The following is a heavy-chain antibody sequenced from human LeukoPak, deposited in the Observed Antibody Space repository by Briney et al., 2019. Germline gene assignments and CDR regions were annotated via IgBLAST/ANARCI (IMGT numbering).Heavy chain of an antibody. CDR3: ASSYSGSYYGDAFDI. Sequence: SETLSLTCTVSGYSISSGYYWGWIRQPRGKGLEWIGSIYHSGSTNYNPSLKSRVTISVDTSKNQFSLKLSSVTAADTAVYYCASSYSGSYYGDAFDIWGQGTMVTVSS. D-gene: IGHD1-26*01. V-gene: IGHV4-38-2*02. CDR2: IYHSGST. CDR1: GYSISSGYY. J-gene: IGHJ3*02.